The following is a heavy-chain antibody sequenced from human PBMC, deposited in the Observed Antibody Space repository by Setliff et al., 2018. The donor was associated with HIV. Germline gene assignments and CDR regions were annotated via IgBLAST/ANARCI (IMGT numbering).Heavy chain of an antibody. Sequence: SETLSLTCTVSGGSITYGGHYWSWIRQHPGKGLELIGYIYYSGSTYYNPSLKSRLTISVDTSKNEFSLKLRSVAAADTAVYYCARTAPMLRGTIIRWDNWGQGTLVTVSS. D-gene: IGHD3-10*01. CDR2: IYYSGST. J-gene: IGHJ4*02. CDR1: GGSITYGGHY. V-gene: IGHV4-31*03. CDR3: ARTAPMLRGTIIRWDN.